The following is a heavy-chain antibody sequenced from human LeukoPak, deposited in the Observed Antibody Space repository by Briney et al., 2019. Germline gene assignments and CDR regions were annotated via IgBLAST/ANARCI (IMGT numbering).Heavy chain of an antibody. D-gene: IGHD7-27*01. CDR3: AKDGNWASVS. J-gene: IGHJ5*02. CDR1: GFTFS. V-gene: IGHV3-30*02. Sequence: GGSLRLSCVGSGFTFSVHWVRQVPGKGLEWLTFIRHDGTDQHYADSVRGRFTISRDNSKNAVYLQMNSLRPEDTALYYCAKDGNWASVSWGQGTLVTVSS. CDR2: IRHDGTDQ.